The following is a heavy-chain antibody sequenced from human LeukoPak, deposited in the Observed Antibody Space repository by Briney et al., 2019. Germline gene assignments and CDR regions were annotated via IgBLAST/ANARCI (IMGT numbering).Heavy chain of an antibody. V-gene: IGHV4-38-2*02. D-gene: IGHD6-19*01. J-gene: IGHJ6*02. Sequence: SETLSLTCTVSGYSISSGYYWGWIRQPPGKGLEWIGSIYHSGSTYYNPSLKSRVTISVDKSKSQFSLKLSSVTAADTAVYYCARAVAGMAGFGYYYYYGMDVWGQGTTVTVSS. CDR1: GYSISSGYY. CDR3: ARAVAGMAGFGYYYYYGMDV. CDR2: IYHSGST.